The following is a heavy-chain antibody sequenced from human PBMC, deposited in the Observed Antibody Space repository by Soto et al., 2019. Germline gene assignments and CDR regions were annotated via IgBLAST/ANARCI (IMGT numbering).Heavy chain of an antibody. J-gene: IGHJ4*02. Sequence: QVQLVESGGGVVQPGRSLRLSCAASGFTFSSYGMHWVRQAPGKGLEWVAVIWYDGSNKYYADSVKGRFTISRDNSKNTLYLQMNSLRAEDTAVYYCARETYYYGSGSYYWPLDYWGQGTLVTVSS. V-gene: IGHV3-33*01. CDR1: GFTFSSYG. CDR3: ARETYYYGSGSYYWPLDY. CDR2: IWYDGSNK. D-gene: IGHD3-10*01.